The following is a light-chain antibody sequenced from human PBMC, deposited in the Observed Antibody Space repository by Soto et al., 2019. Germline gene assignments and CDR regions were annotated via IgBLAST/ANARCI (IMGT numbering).Light chain of an antibody. CDR3: QHHFNRPPFA. CDR2: YAS. J-gene: IGKJ2*01. V-gene: IGKV3-15*01. Sequence: IVMTQSPATLSVSPGDRATLSCRASQSVGSSLAWYQQKHGHAPRLLIYYASSRATAVPARCSGSGAGTEVTLTISSLQSEDVAVYYCQHHFNRPPFAFGQGTKLEI. CDR1: QSVGSS.